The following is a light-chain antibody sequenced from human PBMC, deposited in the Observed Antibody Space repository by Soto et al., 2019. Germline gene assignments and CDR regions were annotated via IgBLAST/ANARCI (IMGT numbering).Light chain of an antibody. J-gene: IGKJ1*01. Sequence: DIQITQSPSTLSASVGDRVTITCRASQNIERWLAWYQQKPGKAPKLLLYDVSSLESGVPSRFSGSGSGTEFIPTINGLQPDDFATYFCQQFKSGTWTFGQGTKVDIK. CDR1: QNIERW. CDR2: DVS. V-gene: IGKV1-5*01. CDR3: QQFKSGTWT.